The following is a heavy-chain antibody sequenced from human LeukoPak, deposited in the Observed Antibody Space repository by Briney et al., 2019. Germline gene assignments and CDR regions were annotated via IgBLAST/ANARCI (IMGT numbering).Heavy chain of an antibody. CDR3: ARMVYDTSGYYPSFDY. CDR1: GFTVSSNY. V-gene: IGHV3-66*01. D-gene: IGHD3-22*01. J-gene: IGHJ4*02. CDR2: IYSGGST. Sequence: GGSLRLSCAASGFTVSSNYMSWVRQAPGKGLEWVSVIYSGGSTYYADSVKGRFTISRDNSKNTLYLQMNSLRAEDTAVYYCARMVYDTSGYYPSFDYWGQGALVTVSS.